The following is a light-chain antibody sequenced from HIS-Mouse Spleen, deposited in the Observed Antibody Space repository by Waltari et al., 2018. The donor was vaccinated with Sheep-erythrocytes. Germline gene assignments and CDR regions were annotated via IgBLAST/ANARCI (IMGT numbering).Light chain of an antibody. Sequence: QSALTQPRSVSGSPGQSCTLSAPGTSRAVGGYNHVSWYQQHPGKAPKLMIYDVSKRPSGVPDRFSGSKSGNTASLTISGLQAEDEADYYCCSYAGSYTWVFGGGTKLTVL. CDR2: DVS. J-gene: IGLJ3*02. CDR1: SRAVGGYNH. V-gene: IGLV2-11*01. CDR3: CSYAGSYTWV.